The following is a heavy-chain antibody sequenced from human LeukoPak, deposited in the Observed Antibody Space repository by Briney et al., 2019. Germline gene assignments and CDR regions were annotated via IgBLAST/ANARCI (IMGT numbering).Heavy chain of an antibody. J-gene: IGHJ5*02. CDR2: IYHSGRS. V-gene: IGHV4-38-2*02. Sequence: SETLSLTCTVSGYSISSGYYWGWIRQSPGKGLEWFGNIYHSGRSYYNPSLKSRVTISVDTSKNYFSLKLSSVTAADTAVYYCAREGDSSSVGWFDPWGQGTLVTVSS. CDR3: AREGDSSSVGWFDP. D-gene: IGHD6-13*01. CDR1: GYSISSGYY.